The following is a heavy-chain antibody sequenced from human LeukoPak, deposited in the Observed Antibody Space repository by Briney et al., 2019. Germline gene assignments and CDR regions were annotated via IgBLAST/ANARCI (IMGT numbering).Heavy chain of an antibody. J-gene: IGHJ4*02. CDR3: SRGSPNLFDY. Sequence: GGSLRLSCAASGFTFSSYSMNWVRQAPGKGLEWVSSISSSSTYIYYADSVKGRFTISRDNAKNSLYLQMNSLRDEDTAVYYCSRGSPNLFDYWGQGTLVTVSS. CDR2: ISSSSTYI. CDR1: GFTFSSYS. D-gene: IGHD1-14*01. V-gene: IGHV3-21*01.